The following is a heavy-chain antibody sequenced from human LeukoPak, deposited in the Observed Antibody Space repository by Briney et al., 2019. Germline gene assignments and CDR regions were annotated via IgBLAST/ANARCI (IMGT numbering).Heavy chain of an antibody. Sequence: ASVKVSCKAYGYTFTGYYMHWVRQAPGQGLEWMGGVNPNSGGTNYAQKFQGRVTMTRDTSISTAYMELSRLRSDDTAVYYCARGGHYYGSGSYWGSMDWFDPWGQGTLVTVSS. CDR1: GYTFTGYY. J-gene: IGHJ5*02. D-gene: IGHD3-10*01. V-gene: IGHV1-2*02. CDR2: VNPNSGGT. CDR3: ARGGHYYGSGSYWGSMDWFDP.